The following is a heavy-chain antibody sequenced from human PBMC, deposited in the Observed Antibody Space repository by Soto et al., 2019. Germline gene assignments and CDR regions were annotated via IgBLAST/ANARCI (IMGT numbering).Heavy chain of an antibody. CDR2: ISYDGSNK. D-gene: IGHD2-15*01. V-gene: IGHV3-30-3*01. CDR3: ARGIGLGGYYYYGMDV. J-gene: IGHJ6*02. Sequence: GGSLRLSCAASGFTFSSYAMHWVRQAPGKGLEWVAVISYDGSNKYYADSVKGRFTISRDNSKNTLYLQMNSLRAEDTAVYYCARGIGLGGYYYYGMDVWGQGTTVTVSS. CDR1: GFTFSSYA.